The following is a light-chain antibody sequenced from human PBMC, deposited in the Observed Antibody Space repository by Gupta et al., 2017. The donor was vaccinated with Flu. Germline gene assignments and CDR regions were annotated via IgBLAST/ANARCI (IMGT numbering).Light chain of an antibody. CDR2: DVS. CDR3: TSFEGNKNYGV. Sequence: QSALTQPPSASGSPGQSVTISCTGTSRDVGGYNYVSWYQQHPGTAPKLMIYDVSKRPSGVPDRFSGSKSGTTASLAIYGLQAEEEADYYCTSFEGNKNYGVFGGGTKLTVL. V-gene: IGLV2-8*01. J-gene: IGLJ3*02. CDR1: SRDVGGYNY.